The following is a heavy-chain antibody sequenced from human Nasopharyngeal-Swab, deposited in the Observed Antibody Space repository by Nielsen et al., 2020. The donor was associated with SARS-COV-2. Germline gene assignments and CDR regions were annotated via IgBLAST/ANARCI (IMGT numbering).Heavy chain of an antibody. D-gene: IGHD2/OR15-2a*01. V-gene: IGHV3-7*03. J-gene: IGHJ5*02. Sequence: WIRQPPGKGLEWVANIKQDGGEKYYVDSVKGRFTISRDNAKNSLYLQMNSLRAEDTAVYYCARQTSFGDWFDPWGQGTLVTSPQ. CDR2: IKQDGGEK. CDR3: ARQTSFGDWFDP.